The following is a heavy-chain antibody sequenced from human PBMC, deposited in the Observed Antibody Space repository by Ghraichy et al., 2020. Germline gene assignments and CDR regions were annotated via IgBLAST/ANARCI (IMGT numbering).Heavy chain of an antibody. CDR3: ARGSRVVRFFYYDGMDV. CDR1: GFTFSAHS. J-gene: IGHJ6*02. CDR2: ITSSSRTI. V-gene: IGHV3-48*02. D-gene: IGHD4-23*01. Sequence: GGSLRLSCVGSGFTFSAHSMNWVRQSPGKGLEWVSYITSSSRTISYADSVKGRFTISRDNAQNSLYLQMNSLRDDDTAVYYCARGSRVVRFFYYDGMDVCGQGTTVTVSS.